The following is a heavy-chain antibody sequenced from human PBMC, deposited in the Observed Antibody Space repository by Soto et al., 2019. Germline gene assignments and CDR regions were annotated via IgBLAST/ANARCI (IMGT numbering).Heavy chain of an antibody. CDR1: GFTFSSYS. Sequence: EVQLVESGGGLVQPGGSLRLSCAASGFTFSSYSMNWVRQAPGKGLEWVSYISSSSSTIYYADSVKGRFTISRDNAKNSLYLQMNSLRAEDTAVYYCARGSRNCSSTSCYVYWGQGTLVTVSS. J-gene: IGHJ4*02. CDR2: ISSSSSTI. CDR3: ARGSRNCSSTSCYVY. V-gene: IGHV3-48*01. D-gene: IGHD2-2*01.